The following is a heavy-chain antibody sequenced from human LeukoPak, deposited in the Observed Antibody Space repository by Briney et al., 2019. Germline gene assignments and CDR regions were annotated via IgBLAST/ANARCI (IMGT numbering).Heavy chain of an antibody. Sequence: PSETLSLTCTVSVGSISTYYWNWIRQPPGKGLEWIGYIYYSGSTKYNPSLTSRVSVSIDTSKNQFSLKLPSVTAADTAVYYCARRAGTTFDYWGQGILVSVSS. V-gene: IGHV4-59*08. CDR1: VGSISTYY. CDR2: IYYSGST. D-gene: IGHD3-10*01. CDR3: ARRAGTTFDY. J-gene: IGHJ4*02.